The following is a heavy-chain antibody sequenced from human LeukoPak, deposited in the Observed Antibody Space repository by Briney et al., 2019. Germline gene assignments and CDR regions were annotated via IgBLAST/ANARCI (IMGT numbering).Heavy chain of an antibody. J-gene: IGHJ5*02. CDR3: ERASCSGGSCYWYNWFDP. V-gene: IGHV1-69*01. Sequence: ASVKVSCKASGGTFSIYAISWVRQAPGQELEWMGGINPMVGTANYAQKFQGRVTITADESTSTAYMELSSLRSEDTAVYYCERASCSGGSCYWYNWFDPWGQGTLVTVSS. CDR1: GGTFSIYA. D-gene: IGHD2-15*01. CDR2: INPMVGTA.